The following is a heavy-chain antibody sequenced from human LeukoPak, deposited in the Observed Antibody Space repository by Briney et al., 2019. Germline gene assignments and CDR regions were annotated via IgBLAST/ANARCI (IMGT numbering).Heavy chain of an antibody. CDR2: IYYSGST. CDR3: ARHATSRQYFDL. V-gene: IGHV4-59*08. CDR1: GGSISSYY. J-gene: IGHJ2*01. Sequence: PSETLSLTCTVSGGSISSYYWSWIRQPPGKGLEWIGYIYYSGSTNYDPSLKSRVTISVDTSKNQFSLKLSSVTAADTAVYYCARHATSRQYFDLWGRGTLVTVSS.